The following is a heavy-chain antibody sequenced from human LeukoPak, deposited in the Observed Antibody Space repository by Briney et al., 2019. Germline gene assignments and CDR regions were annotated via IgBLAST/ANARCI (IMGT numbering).Heavy chain of an antibody. D-gene: IGHD3-10*01. CDR3: AREKYYYGSGSYHYFGPSVSPFDY. CDR2: TNPNSGGT. V-gene: IGHV1-2*02. CDR1: GYTFTGYY. J-gene: IGHJ4*02. Sequence: ASVKVSCKASGYTFTGYYMHWVRQAPGQGLEWMGWTNPNSGGTNYAQKFQGRVTMTRDTSISTAYMELSRLRSDDTAVYYCAREKYYYGSGSYHYFGPSVSPFDYWGQGTLVTVSS.